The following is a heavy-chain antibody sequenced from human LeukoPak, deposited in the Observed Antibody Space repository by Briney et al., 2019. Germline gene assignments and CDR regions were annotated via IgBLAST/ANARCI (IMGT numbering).Heavy chain of an antibody. D-gene: IGHD3-3*01. J-gene: IGHJ4*02. Sequence: ASVKVSCKASGYTFTSYYMHWVRQAPGQGLEWMGIINPSGGSTSYAQKFQGRVTMTRDMSTSTAYMELSSLRSEDTAVYYCARGSVTIFGVVIIPVYFDYWGQGTLVTVSS. CDR2: INPSGGST. CDR3: ARGSVTIFGVVIIPVYFDY. CDR1: GYTFTSYY. V-gene: IGHV1-46*01.